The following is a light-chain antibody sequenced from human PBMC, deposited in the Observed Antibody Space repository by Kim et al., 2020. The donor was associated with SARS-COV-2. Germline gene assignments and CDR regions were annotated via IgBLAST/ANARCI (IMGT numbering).Light chain of an antibody. Sequence: QSALTQPRSVSGSPGQSVTISCTGTSSDVGGYNYVSWYQQHPGKAPKVMIYDVSKRPSGVPDRFSGSKSGNTASLTISGLQAEDEADYYCCSYAGTRWVFGGGTQLTVL. CDR3: CSYAGTRWV. CDR2: DVS. J-gene: IGLJ3*02. CDR1: SSDVGGYNY. V-gene: IGLV2-11*01.